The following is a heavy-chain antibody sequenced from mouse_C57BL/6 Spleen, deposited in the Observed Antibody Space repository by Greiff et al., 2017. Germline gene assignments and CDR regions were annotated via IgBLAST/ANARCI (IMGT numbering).Heavy chain of an antibody. CDR2: INPNYGTT. CDR3: ASGLRQNYAMDY. Sequence: EVQVVESGPELVKPGASVKISCKASGYSFTDYNMNWVKQSNGKSLEWIGVINPNYGTTSYNQKLKGKATLNLDQSTSTAYMQLNSLTSEDSAVDSCASGLRQNYAMDYWGQGPSVTVSS. D-gene: IGHD2-4*01. CDR1: GYSFTDYN. V-gene: IGHV1-39*01. J-gene: IGHJ4*01.